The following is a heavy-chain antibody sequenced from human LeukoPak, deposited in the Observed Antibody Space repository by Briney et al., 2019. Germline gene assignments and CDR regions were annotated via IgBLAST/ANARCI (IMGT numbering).Heavy chain of an antibody. Sequence: PSETLSLTCAVSGGSISSYYWSWIRQPPGKGLEWIGYIYYSGSTNYNPSLKSRVTISVDTSKNQFSLKLSSVTAADTAVYYCARGTALYDADAFDIWGQGTMVTGSS. CDR1: GGSISSYY. J-gene: IGHJ3*02. V-gene: IGHV4-59*01. CDR3: ARGTALYDADAFDI. CDR2: IYYSGST. D-gene: IGHD3-16*01.